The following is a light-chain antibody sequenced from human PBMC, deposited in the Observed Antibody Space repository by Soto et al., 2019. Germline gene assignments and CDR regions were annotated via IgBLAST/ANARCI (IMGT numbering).Light chain of an antibody. CDR3: SSFEASNNLL. CDR1: SSDVGGYNY. J-gene: IGLJ2*01. V-gene: IGLV2-8*01. CDR2: EVS. Sequence: QSALSQPRSMSESPGQSVTISCTGTSSDVGGYNYVSWYQQHPGKAPKLMIYEVSKRPSGVPDRFSGSKSGNTASLTVSGLQVEDEADYYCSSFEASNNLLFGGGTKVTVL.